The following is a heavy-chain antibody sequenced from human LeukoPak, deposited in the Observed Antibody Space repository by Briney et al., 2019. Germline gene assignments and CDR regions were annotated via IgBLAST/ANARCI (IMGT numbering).Heavy chain of an antibody. CDR1: GFTFSSYE. V-gene: IGHV3-48*03. CDR2: ISSSGSNI. D-gene: IGHD6-13*01. Sequence: GGSLRLSCAASGFTFSSYEMNWVRQAPGKGLEWVSYISSSGSNIKYADSVKGRFTISRDNAKNSLYLQMNSLRAEDTAVYYCARAYYSSNWLHAFDIWGQGTMVTVSS. J-gene: IGHJ3*02. CDR3: ARAYYSSNWLHAFDI.